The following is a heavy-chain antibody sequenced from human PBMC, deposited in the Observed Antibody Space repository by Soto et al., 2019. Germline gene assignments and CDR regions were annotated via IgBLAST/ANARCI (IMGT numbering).Heavy chain of an antibody. J-gene: IGHJ4*02. D-gene: IGHD3-10*01. CDR1: GFTVSSNY. CDR2: IYSCSST. Sequence: EVQLVESGGGLVQPGGSLRLSCAASGFTVSSNYMSWVRQAPGKGLEWVSVIYSCSSTYYADSVKGRFTISRHNSKNTLYLQMNSLRAEDTAVYYCARAKFGELGYFDYWGQGTLVTVSS. CDR3: ARAKFGELGYFDY. V-gene: IGHV3-53*04.